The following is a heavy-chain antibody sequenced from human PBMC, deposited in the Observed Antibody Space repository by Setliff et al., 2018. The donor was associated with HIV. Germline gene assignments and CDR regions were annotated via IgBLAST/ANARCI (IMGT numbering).Heavy chain of an antibody. V-gene: IGHV3-23*01. CDR3: AKAQWLLSHWGFDP. Sequence: GSLRLSCAASGFTFSSYSMNWVRQAPGKGLEWVSFISDSGDNTYYADSVKGRFTISRDNSRDTLYLQMNSLRAEDTAVYYCAKAQWLLSHWGFDPWGQGTLVTVSS. J-gene: IGHJ5*02. CDR2: ISDSGDNT. CDR1: GFTFSSYS. D-gene: IGHD3-3*01.